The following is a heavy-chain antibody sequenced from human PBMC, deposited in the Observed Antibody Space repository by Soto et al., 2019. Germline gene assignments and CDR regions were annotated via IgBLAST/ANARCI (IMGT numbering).Heavy chain of an antibody. Sequence: GASVKVSCKTSGYTFTSYGISWVRQAPGQGLEWMGWISAYNGNTNYARKLQGRVTMTTDTSTSTAYMELRSLRSDETAVYYCARDKTGGGTFPTSPLDYWGQGTLVTVSS. CDR1: GYTFTSYG. V-gene: IGHV1-18*04. CDR3: ARDKTGGGTFPTSPLDY. J-gene: IGHJ4*02. CDR2: ISAYNGNT. D-gene: IGHD1-1*01.